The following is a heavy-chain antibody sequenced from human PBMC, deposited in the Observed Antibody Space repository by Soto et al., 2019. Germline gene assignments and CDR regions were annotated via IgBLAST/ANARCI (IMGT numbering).Heavy chain of an antibody. CDR3: ARYYDSSGYYDY. J-gene: IGHJ4*02. Sequence: SETLSLTCPVSGGSVSSGSNYWSWIRQPPGKGLEWIGYIYYSGSTNYNPSLKSRVTISVDTYKNQFSLKLSSVTAADTSVYYCARYYDSSGYYDYWGQGTPVTVSS. V-gene: IGHV4-61*01. CDR2: IYYSGST. D-gene: IGHD3-22*01. CDR1: GGSVSSGSNY.